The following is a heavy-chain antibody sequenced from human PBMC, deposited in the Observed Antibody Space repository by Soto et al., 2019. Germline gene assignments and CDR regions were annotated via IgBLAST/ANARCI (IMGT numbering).Heavy chain of an antibody. CDR1: GGSISSYF. V-gene: IGHV4-59*01. CDR3: ARGGTVTVPQAY. CDR2: IYYSGST. D-gene: IGHD4-4*01. J-gene: IGHJ1*01. Sequence: SETLSLTCTVSGGSISSYFWSWIRQPPGKGLEWIGYIYYSGSTNYNPSLKSRVTISVDTSKNQFSLRLSSVTPADTAVYYCARGGTVTVPQAYWAQGTLVS.